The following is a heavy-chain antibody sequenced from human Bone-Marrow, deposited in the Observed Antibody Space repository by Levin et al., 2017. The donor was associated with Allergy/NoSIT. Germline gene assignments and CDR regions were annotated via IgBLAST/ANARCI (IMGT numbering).Heavy chain of an antibody. V-gene: IGHV4-30-4*01. D-gene: IGHD4-17*01. CDR2: INYSGLA. CDR1: GVSIDSADYY. Sequence: SETLSLTCTVSGVSIDSADYYWSWIRQPPGKGLEWVGIINYSGLAYYNPSLKGRGTMSVDTSKTQFSLRLESVTAADTAVYYCAGPRTGADLGDYGAGYHFGYWGQGTLVTVAS. CDR3: AGPRTGADLGDYGAGYHFGY. J-gene: IGHJ4*02.